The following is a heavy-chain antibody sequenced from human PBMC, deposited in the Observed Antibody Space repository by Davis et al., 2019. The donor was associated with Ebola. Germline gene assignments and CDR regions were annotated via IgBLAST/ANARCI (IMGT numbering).Heavy chain of an antibody. V-gene: IGHV3-23*01. CDR2: ISGRGDYT. CDR1: GFTFSNYA. CDR3: AKDPTDYYYYYGMDV. Sequence: GESLKISCAASGFTFSNYAMSWVRQTPEKGLEWVSAISGRGDYTYHADSVKGRFTISRDNSMNTLYLQLSSLRVEDTAIYYCAKDPTDYYYYYGMDVWGQGTTVTVSS. J-gene: IGHJ6*02.